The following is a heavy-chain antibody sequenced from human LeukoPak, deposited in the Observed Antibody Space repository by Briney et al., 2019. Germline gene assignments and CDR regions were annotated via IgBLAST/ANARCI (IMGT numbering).Heavy chain of an antibody. CDR1: GFVVSTSY. J-gene: IGHJ4*02. D-gene: IGHD3-16*01. CDR2: IYSGGST. V-gene: IGHV3-53*01. Sequence: GGSLRLSCAASGFVVSTSYMTWVRQAPGKGLEWVSFIYSGGSTYYADSVKGRFTISRDSSKNTLYLQMHSLRVEDTAVYYCARGRITGYFDYWGQGTLVTVSS. CDR3: ARGRITGYFDY.